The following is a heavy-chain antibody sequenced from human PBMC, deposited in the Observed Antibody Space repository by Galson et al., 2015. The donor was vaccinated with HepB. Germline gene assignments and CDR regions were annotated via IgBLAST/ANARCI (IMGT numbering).Heavy chain of an antibody. D-gene: IGHD3-22*01. V-gene: IGHV3-30*18. CDR1: GFTFSSYG. CDR2: ISYDGSNK. J-gene: IGHJ3*02. Sequence: SLRLSCAASGFTFSSYGMHWVRQAPGKGLEWVAAISYDGSNKYYADSVKGRFTISRDNSKNTLYLQMSSLRAEDTAVYYCAKDGARRYDSSGFDRFGSFDIWGQGTMVTVSS. CDR3: AKDGARRYDSSGFDRFGSFDI.